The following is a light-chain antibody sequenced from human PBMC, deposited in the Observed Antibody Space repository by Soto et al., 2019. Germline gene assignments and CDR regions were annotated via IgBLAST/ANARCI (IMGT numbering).Light chain of an antibody. V-gene: IGKV1-27*01. CDR2: AAS. CDR3: QNYNSAPRT. CDR1: QGISTS. J-gene: IGKJ3*01. Sequence: DIQMTQSPSSLSASVGATVTITCRASQGISTSLAWFQQKPGRVPQFLIYAASTLQPGVPPRFSGSGSGTDFTLTIGSLQPEDVATYCCQNYNSAPRTFGPGTRVEIK.